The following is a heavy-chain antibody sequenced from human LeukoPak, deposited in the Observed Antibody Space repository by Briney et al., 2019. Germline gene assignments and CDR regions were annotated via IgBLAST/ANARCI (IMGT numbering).Heavy chain of an antibody. Sequence: SETLSLTCAVSGGSISSGGYSWSWIRQPPGKGLEWIGYIYHSGSTYYNPSLKSRVTISVDRSKNQFSLKLSSVTAADTAVYYCARARYCSSTRCYKDGMDVWGQGTTVTVSS. CDR3: ARARYCSSTRCYKDGMDV. V-gene: IGHV4-30-2*01. CDR2: IYHSGST. J-gene: IGHJ6*02. D-gene: IGHD2-2*02. CDR1: GGSISSGGYS.